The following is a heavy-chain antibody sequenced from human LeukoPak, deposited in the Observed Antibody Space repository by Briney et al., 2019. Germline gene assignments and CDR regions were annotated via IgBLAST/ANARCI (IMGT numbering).Heavy chain of an antibody. CDR2: IHSSGDT. J-gene: IGHJ4*02. Sequence: SETLSLTCTVSGGSITTYYWSGMRQSPREELEWIGNIHSSGDTYYNPSLKSRVAVSLDASKTQFSVRMSSVTAADTAIYCCARDILAVGAAHYFDYWGQGSLVTVSS. D-gene: IGHD2-15*01. CDR1: GGSITTYY. V-gene: IGHV4-59*01. CDR3: ARDILAVGAAHYFDY.